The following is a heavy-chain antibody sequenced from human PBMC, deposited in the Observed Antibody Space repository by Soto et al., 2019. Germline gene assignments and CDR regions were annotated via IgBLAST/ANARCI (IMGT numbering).Heavy chain of an antibody. CDR3: ARVRYFAPDP. CDR1: GASLTIGNHY. J-gene: IGHJ5*02. Sequence: QVQLQESGPGLVKPSETLSLTCTVSGASLTIGNHYWSWIRQPPGEGLEWIGYISYSAITNYNPALKSRVTISADMSKNQFSLKLTSVTAADTAVYYCARVRYFAPDPWGQGTLVTVSS. CDR2: ISYSAIT. D-gene: IGHD3-9*01. V-gene: IGHV4-61*01.